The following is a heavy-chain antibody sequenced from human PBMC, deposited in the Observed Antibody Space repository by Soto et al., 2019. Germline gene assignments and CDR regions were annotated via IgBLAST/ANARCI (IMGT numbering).Heavy chain of an antibody. CDR3: AVVISATHLDP. D-gene: IGHD2-15*01. V-gene: IGHV4-39*01. Sequence: PSETLSLTCNVSGVSISSSYHYRGWVRQAPGKGLQWVGSVYYGGSTYYNPSFYNRITISVDASKNQFSLKLSSVTAADTAAYYCAVVISATHLDPWGQGTLVTVSS. J-gene: IGHJ5*02. CDR1: GVSISSSYHY. CDR2: VYYGGST.